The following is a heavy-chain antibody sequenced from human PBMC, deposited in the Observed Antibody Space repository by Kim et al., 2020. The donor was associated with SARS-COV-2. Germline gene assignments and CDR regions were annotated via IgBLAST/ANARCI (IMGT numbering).Heavy chain of an antibody. CDR2: ISYDGSNK. J-gene: IGHJ6*02. V-gene: IGHV3-30*18. CDR3: AKAGYYDSSGPYYYYYGMDV. Sequence: GGSLRLSCAASGFTFSSYGMHWVRQAPGKGLEWVAVISYDGSNKYYADSVKGRFTISRDNSKNTLYLQMNSLRAEDTAVYYCAKAGYYDSSGPYYYYYGMDVWGQGTTVTVSS. CDR1: GFTFSSYG. D-gene: IGHD3-22*01.